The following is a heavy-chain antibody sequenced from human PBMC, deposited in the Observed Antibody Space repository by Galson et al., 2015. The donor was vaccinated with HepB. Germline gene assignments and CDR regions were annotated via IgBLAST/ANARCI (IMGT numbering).Heavy chain of an antibody. D-gene: IGHD2-15*01. CDR2: VSYAGSI. CDR3: ARQKGSLMPFDY. Sequence: ETLSLTCTVSSASISSFYWSWIRQSSGKGLEWIGYVSYAGSIKYSPSLKSRVTISIDTSKNQFSLKLSSVTAADTAVYYCARQKGSLMPFDYWGQGTLVTVSS. V-gene: IGHV4-59*08. J-gene: IGHJ4*02. CDR1: SASISSFY.